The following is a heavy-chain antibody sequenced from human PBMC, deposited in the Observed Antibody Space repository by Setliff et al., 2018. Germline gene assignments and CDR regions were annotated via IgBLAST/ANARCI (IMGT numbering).Heavy chain of an antibody. V-gene: IGHV1-8*03. CDR3: ARGLLWFGEPSW. CDR1: GYTFTSYD. J-gene: IGHJ4*02. D-gene: IGHD3-10*01. Sequence: ASVKVSCKASGYTFTSYDINWVRQATGQGLEWMGWMNPNSGNTGYAQKFQGRVTITRNTSISTAYMEQSSLRSEDTAVYYCARGLLWFGEPSWWGQGTLVTVSS. CDR2: MNPNSGNT.